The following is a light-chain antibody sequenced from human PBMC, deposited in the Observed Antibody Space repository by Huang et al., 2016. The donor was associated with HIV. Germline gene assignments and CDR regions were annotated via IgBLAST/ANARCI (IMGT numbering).Light chain of an antibody. CDR2: GTS. Sequence: MVMTQSPDTLSVSPGERATLSCRASQSVAYNLAWYQQKAGQAPRLIIYGTSTRATGIPGRFSGSGSGTEFTLTISSLQSDDFVVYYCQQYDKWPPVTFGQGTKVEI. J-gene: IGKJ1*01. V-gene: IGKV3-15*01. CDR3: QQYDKWPPVT. CDR1: QSVAYN.